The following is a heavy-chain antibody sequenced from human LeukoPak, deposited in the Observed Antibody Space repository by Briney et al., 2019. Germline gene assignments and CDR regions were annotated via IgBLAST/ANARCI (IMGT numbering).Heavy chain of an antibody. D-gene: IGHD3-22*01. Sequence: PGGSLRLSCAASGFTSGFTFNTYAMNWVRQAPGKGLEWVSAISNSGGSTYYADSVKGRFTISRDNSKNTLYLQMNSLRAEDTAVYYCAKDHRYYCDNSGSHNWLDPWGQGTLVTVSS. CDR3: AKDHRYYCDNSGSHNWLDP. J-gene: IGHJ5*02. CDR2: ISNSGGST. V-gene: IGHV3-23*01. CDR1: GFTFNTYA.